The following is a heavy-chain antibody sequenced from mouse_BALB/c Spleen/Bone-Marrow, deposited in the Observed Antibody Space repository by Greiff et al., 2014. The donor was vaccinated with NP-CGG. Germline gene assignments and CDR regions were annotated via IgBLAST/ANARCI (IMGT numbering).Heavy chain of an antibody. CDR1: GFSLTDYG. CDR2: IWGGGIT. CDR3: AKLNWDEGDY. Sequence: VHLVESGPGLVAPSQSLSITCTVSGFSLTDYGVSWIRQPPGKGLEWLGVIWGGGITYYNSPLKSRLSFSKDNSKSQVFLKMYSLQTDDTAMYYCAKLNWDEGDYWGQGTTLTVSS. D-gene: IGHD4-1*01. V-gene: IGHV2-6-5*01. J-gene: IGHJ2*01.